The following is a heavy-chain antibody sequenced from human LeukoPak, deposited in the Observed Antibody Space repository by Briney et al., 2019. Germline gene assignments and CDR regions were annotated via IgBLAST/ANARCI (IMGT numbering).Heavy chain of an antibody. J-gene: IGHJ6*03. D-gene: IGHD1-1*01. Sequence: GGSLRLSCAASGFTFSNAWMSWVGQAPGKGLEWVDRIKSKTDGGTTDYAAPVKGRFTISRGDSKNTLYLQMNSLKTEDTAVYYCTTNEYYYYYMDVWGKGTTVTVSS. CDR2: IKSKTDGGTT. V-gene: IGHV3-15*01. CDR3: TTNEYYYYYMDV. CDR1: GFTFSNAW.